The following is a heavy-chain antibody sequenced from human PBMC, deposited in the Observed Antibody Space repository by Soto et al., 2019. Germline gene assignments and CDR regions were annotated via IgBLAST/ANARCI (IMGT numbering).Heavy chain of an antibody. Sequence: GGSLRLSCAASGFTFSSYSMNWVRQAPGKGLEWVSSISSSSSYIYYADSVKGRFTISRDNAKNSLYLQMNSLRAEDTAVYYCARDLGSYGYEPNYYYGMDVWGQGTTVTVSS. V-gene: IGHV3-21*01. CDR3: ARDLGSYGYEPNYYYGMDV. D-gene: IGHD5-18*01. CDR2: ISSSSSYI. J-gene: IGHJ6*02. CDR1: GFTFSSYS.